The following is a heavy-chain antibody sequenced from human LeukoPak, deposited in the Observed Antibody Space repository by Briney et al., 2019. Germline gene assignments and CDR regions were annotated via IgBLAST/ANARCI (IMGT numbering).Heavy chain of an antibody. D-gene: IGHD6-13*01. J-gene: IGHJ5*02. V-gene: IGHV4-39*07. CDR1: GGSISSSSYY. CDR2: IYYSGST. Sequence: SETLSLTCTVSGGSISSSSYYWGWIRQPPGKGLEWIGSIYYSGSTYYNPSLKSRVTISVDTSKNQFSLKLSSVTAADTAVYYCARDQAETAAQGNWFDPWGQGTLVTVSS. CDR3: ARDQAETAAQGNWFDP.